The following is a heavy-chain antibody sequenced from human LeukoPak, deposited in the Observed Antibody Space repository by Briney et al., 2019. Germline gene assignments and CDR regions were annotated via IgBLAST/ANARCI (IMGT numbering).Heavy chain of an antibody. CDR3: AKDGYSYGPPYYYMDV. CDR2: IRYDGSNK. V-gene: IGHV3-30*02. Sequence: GGSLRLSCAASGFTFSSYSMNWVRQAPGKGLEWVAFIRYDGSNKYYADSVKGRFTISRDNSKNTLYLQMNSLRAEDTAVYYCAKDGYSYGPPYYYMDVWGKGTTVTVSS. CDR1: GFTFSSYS. J-gene: IGHJ6*03. D-gene: IGHD5-18*01.